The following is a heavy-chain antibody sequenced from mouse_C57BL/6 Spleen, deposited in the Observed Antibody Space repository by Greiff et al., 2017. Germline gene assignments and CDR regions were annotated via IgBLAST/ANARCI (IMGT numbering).Heavy chain of an antibody. D-gene: IGHD4-1*02. CDR2: IRLKSDNYAT. CDR1: GFTFSNYW. CDR3: TTTDTSAWFAY. V-gene: IGHV6-3*01. J-gene: IGHJ3*01. Sequence: EVQRVESGGGLVQPGGSLKLSCVASGFTFSNYWMNWVRQSPEKGLEWVAQIRLKSDNYATHYVESVKGRFTISRDDSKSSVDLQMNNVRAEDTGIYYCTTTDTSAWFAYWGQGTLVTVSA.